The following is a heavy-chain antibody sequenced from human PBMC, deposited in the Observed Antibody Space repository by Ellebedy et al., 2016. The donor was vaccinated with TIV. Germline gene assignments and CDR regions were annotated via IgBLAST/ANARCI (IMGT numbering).Heavy chain of an antibody. CDR1: GFTFSSYA. CDR2: ISGSGGST. Sequence: PGGSLRLSCAASGFTFSSYAMSWVRQAPGKGLEWVSAISGSGGSTYYADSVKGRFTISRDNSKNTLYLQMNSLRAEDTAVYYCAKEWFGEGGPDYYYYGMDVWGQGTTVTVSS. V-gene: IGHV3-23*01. D-gene: IGHD3-10*01. CDR3: AKEWFGEGGPDYYYYGMDV. J-gene: IGHJ6*02.